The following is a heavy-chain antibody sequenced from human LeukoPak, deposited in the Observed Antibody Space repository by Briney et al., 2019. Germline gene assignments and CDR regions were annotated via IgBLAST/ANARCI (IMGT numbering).Heavy chain of an antibody. CDR1: GFTFSSYS. J-gene: IGHJ4*02. CDR3: ARVLRYFDWLLSFDY. D-gene: IGHD3-9*01. CDR2: IVSSSSYI. Sequence: TGGSLRLSCAASGFTFSSYSMNWVRQAPGKGLEWVSSIVSSSSYIYYADSVKGRFTISRDNAKNSLYLQMNSLRAEDTAVYYCARVLRYFDWLLSFDYWGQGTLVAVSS. V-gene: IGHV3-21*01.